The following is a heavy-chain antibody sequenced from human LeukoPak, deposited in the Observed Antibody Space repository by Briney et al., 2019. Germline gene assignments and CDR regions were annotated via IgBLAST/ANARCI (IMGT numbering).Heavy chain of an antibody. Sequence: GGSLRLSCAASGFTFSSYEMNWIRQAPGKGLEWVSYISSSGSTIYYADSVKGRFTISRDNAKNSLYLQMNSLRAEDTAVYYCARKYCTNGVCYGLDAFDIWGQGTMVTVSS. J-gene: IGHJ3*02. D-gene: IGHD2-8*01. V-gene: IGHV3-48*03. CDR1: GFTFSSYE. CDR3: ARKYCTNGVCYGLDAFDI. CDR2: ISSSGSTI.